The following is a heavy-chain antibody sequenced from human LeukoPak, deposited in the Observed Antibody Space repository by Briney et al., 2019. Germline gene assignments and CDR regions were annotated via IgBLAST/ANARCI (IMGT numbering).Heavy chain of an antibody. CDR3: ARDFETRSWYYGFDI. D-gene: IGHD6-13*01. Sequence: SETLSLTCTVSGGSISSTSYYWGWIRQPPGKGLEWIGSIYYSGSTYYNPSLKSRVTIFVDTSKNQFSLKLSSVTAADTAVYYCARDFETRSWYYGFDIWGQGTMVTVSS. CDR1: GGSISSTSYY. V-gene: IGHV4-39*02. J-gene: IGHJ3*02. CDR2: IYYSGST.